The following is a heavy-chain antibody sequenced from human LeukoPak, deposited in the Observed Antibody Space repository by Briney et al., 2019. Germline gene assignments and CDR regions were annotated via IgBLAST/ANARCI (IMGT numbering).Heavy chain of an antibody. CDR3: AKEGTYYDFWSGYSPRSIFDY. V-gene: IGHV3-23*01. J-gene: IGHJ4*02. D-gene: IGHD3-3*01. Sequence: GGSLRLSCIVSGFTFNNYAIDWVRQAPGKGLEWVSAISGSGGSTYYADSVKGRFTVSRDNSKNTLYLQMNSLRAEDTAVYYCAKEGTYYDFWSGYSPRSIFDYWGQGTLVTVSS. CDR1: GFTFNNYA. CDR2: ISGSGGST.